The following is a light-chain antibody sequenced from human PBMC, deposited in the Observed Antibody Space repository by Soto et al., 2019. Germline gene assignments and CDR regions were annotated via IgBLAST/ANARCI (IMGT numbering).Light chain of an antibody. CDR1: SSDVGGYNH. V-gene: IGLV2-14*01. CDR3: SSYTSSSTLV. J-gene: IGLJ2*01. Sequence: QSVLTQPASVSGSPGQSITISCTGTSSDVGGYNHVSWYQQHPGKAPKLKIYEVSNRPSGVSDRFSGSKSGNTASLTISGLQAEDEADYHCSSYTSSSTLVFGGGTKLTVL. CDR2: EVS.